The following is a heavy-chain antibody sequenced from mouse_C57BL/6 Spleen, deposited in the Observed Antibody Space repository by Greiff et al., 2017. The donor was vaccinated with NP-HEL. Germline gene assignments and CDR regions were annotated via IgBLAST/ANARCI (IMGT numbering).Heavy chain of an antibody. CDR2: IYPGDGDT. J-gene: IGHJ2*01. Sequence: QVQLQQSGPELVKPGASVKISCKASGYAFSSSWMNWVKQRPGKGLEWIGRIYPGDGDTNYNGKFKGKATLTADKSSSTAYMQLSSLTSEDSAVYFCARGTGTWGYFDYWGQGTTLTVSS. D-gene: IGHD4-1*01. CDR3: ARGTGTWGYFDY. V-gene: IGHV1-82*01. CDR1: GYAFSSSW.